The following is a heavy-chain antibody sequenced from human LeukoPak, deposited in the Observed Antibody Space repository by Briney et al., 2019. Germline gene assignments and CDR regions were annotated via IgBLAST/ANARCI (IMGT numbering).Heavy chain of an antibody. Sequence: PGGSLRLSCAASGFTFSSYGMHWVRQAPGKGLEWVAVISYGGSNKYYADSVKGRFTISRDKSKNTLYLQMNSLRAEDTAVYYCAKDRGSISAAGIDYWGQGTLVTVSS. CDR3: AKDRGSISAAGIDY. J-gene: IGHJ4*02. CDR1: GFTFSSYG. CDR2: ISYGGSNK. V-gene: IGHV3-30*18. D-gene: IGHD6-13*01.